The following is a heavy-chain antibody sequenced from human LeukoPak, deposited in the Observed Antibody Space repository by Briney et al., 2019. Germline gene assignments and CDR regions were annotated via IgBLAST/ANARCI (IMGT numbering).Heavy chain of an antibody. D-gene: IGHD6-13*01. CDR2: IGTAGDT. V-gene: IGHV3-13*01. Sequence: GGSLRLSCATSGFTFSNHAMHWVRQATGKGLEWVSAIGTAGDTFYPGSVKGRFTISRENAKSSLSLQMNSLRAEDTAVYHCARDRATAGIFDYWGQGALVTVSS. CDR1: GFTFSNHA. J-gene: IGHJ4*02. CDR3: ARDRATAGIFDY.